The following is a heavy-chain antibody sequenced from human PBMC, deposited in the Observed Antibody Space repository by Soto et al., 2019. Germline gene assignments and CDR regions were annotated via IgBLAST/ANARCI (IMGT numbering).Heavy chain of an antibody. Sequence: QVQLVQSGAEVKKPGSSVKVSCKASGGTFSSYTISWVRQAPGQGLEWMGRIIPILGIANYAQKFQGRVTITADKSTSQAYMELSSLRSEDTGVYYCARGSVVPGISGYWGQGTLVTVSS. CDR1: GGTFSSYT. CDR3: ARGSVVPGISGY. J-gene: IGHJ4*02. V-gene: IGHV1-69*02. CDR2: IIPILGIA. D-gene: IGHD2-21*02.